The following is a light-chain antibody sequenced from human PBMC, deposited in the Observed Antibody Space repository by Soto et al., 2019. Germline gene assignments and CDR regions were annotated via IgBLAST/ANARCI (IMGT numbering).Light chain of an antibody. CDR1: QSLLYSDGNTH. V-gene: IGKV2-30*01. CDR3: MQGTHWPPYT. J-gene: IGKJ2*01. Sequence: DVVMTQSPLSLPVTLGQPASISCRSSQSLLYSDGNTHFNWFHQRPGQSPRRLIYKVSNRDSGVPDRFSGSGSGTDFTLKISRVEAEDVGVYYCMQGTHWPPYTFGQGTKLEIK. CDR2: KVS.